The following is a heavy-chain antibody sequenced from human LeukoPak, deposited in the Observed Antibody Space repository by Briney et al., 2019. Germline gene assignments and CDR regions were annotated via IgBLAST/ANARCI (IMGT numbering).Heavy chain of an antibody. CDR3: ARVMYSYVSGSFYFDY. CDR2: IKQDGSEK. V-gene: IGHV3-7*01. J-gene: IGHJ4*02. D-gene: IGHD3-10*01. Sequence: PGGSLRLSCAASGFTFSSYWMSWVRQAPGKGLEWVANIKQDGSEKYYVDSVKGRFAISRDNAKNSLYPQMNSLRAEDTAVYYCARVMYSYVSGSFYFDYWGQGPLVPVSS. CDR1: GFTFSSYW.